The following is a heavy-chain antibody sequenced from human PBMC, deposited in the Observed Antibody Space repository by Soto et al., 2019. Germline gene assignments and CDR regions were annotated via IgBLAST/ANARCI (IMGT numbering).Heavy chain of an antibody. D-gene: IGHD6-19*01. CDR3: VRGEGGWETY. J-gene: IGHJ4*02. CDR2: INSDGSST. Sequence: PCGAMKVCRAASRLTFYSYWMHWVRQAPGKGLVWVSRINSDGSSTTYADSVKGRFTISRDNAKNTLYLQMNSLRAEDTAVYYCVRGEGGWETYWGQGTLVNVSS. CDR1: RLTFYSYW. V-gene: IGHV3-74*01.